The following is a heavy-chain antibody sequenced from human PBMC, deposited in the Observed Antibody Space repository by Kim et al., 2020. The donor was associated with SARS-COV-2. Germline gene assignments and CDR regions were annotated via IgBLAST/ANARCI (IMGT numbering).Heavy chain of an antibody. V-gene: IGHV3-73*01. CDR1: GFPFSGSA. CDR3: SRQTYYYDTSGYEEDYFDY. CDR2: IRTKADNHAT. J-gene: IGHJ4*02. D-gene: IGHD3-22*01. Sequence: GGSLRLSCAASGFPFSGSAMHWVHQASGKGLEWVGHIRTKADNHATAYAASVKGRFTISRDDSKNTAFLQMNSLKTEDTAVYYCSRQTYYYDTSGYEEDYFDYWGQGALVTVSS.